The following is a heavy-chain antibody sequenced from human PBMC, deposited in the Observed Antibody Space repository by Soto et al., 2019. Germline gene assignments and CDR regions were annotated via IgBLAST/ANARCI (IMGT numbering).Heavy chain of an antibody. CDR1: GYTFTGYY. CDR3: ARGPPRGRFGEPSPYYGMDV. V-gene: IGHV1-2*02. J-gene: IGHJ6*02. CDR2: INPNSGGT. D-gene: IGHD3-10*01. Sequence: QVQLVQSGAEVKKPGASVKVSCKASGYTFTGYYMHWVRQAPGQGLEWMGWINPNSGGTNYAQKSQGRVPMTRDSSISTAYMELCRLRSDDTAVYYCARGPPRGRFGEPSPYYGMDVWGQGTTVTVSS.